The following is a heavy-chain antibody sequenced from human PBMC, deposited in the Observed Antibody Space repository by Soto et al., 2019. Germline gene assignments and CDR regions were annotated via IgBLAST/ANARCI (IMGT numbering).Heavy chain of an antibody. D-gene: IGHD2-8*01. J-gene: IGHJ4*02. CDR1: GGCCSGYY. CDR2: INHSGST. V-gene: IGHV4-34*01. CDR3: ARGPVLYPGDL. Sequence: VTLSLTCAVGGGCCSGYYWSWIRQPPGKGLEWIGEINHSGSTNYNPSLKSRVTISVDTSKNQFSLKLSSVTAADTAVYYCARGPVLYPGDLWGQGTLVPVSS.